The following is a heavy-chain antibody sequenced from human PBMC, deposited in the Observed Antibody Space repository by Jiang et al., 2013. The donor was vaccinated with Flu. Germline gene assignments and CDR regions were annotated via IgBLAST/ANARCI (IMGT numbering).Heavy chain of an antibody. Sequence: ETLSLTCTVSGGSVTSDTYYWVWIRQPPGKGLEWIGSIYYSGSTFYNPSLKSRVTMSVDTSKNQFSLRMTSVTAADTAVYYCARAQKYSGFELPYFDYWGQGTLVTVSS. J-gene: IGHJ4*02. D-gene: IGHD5-12*01. V-gene: IGHV4-39*07. CDR3: ARAQKYSGFELPYFDY. CDR1: GGSVTSDTYY. CDR2: IYYSGST.